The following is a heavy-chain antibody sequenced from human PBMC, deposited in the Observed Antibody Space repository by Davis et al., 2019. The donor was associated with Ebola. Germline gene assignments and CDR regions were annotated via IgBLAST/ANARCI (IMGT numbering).Heavy chain of an antibody. CDR3: ARDIVR. D-gene: IGHD3-16*02. CDR2: INHSGST. Sequence: SETLSLTCAVYGGSFSGYYWSWIRQLPGKGLEWIGEINHSGSTNYNPSLKSRVTISVDTSKNQFSLKLSSVTAADTAVYYCARDIVRWGQGTLVTVSS. V-gene: IGHV4-34*01. J-gene: IGHJ4*02. CDR1: GGSFSGYY.